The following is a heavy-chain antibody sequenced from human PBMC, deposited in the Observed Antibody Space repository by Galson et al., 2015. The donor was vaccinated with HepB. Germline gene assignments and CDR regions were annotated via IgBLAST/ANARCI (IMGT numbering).Heavy chain of an antibody. J-gene: IGHJ4*02. V-gene: IGHV3-48*01. CDR2: ISSSGRL. CDR3: AGQLYGDSFDY. D-gene: IGHD4-17*01. CDR1: GFTFSSYG. Sequence: SLRLSCAASGFTFSSYGINWVRQAPGKGLEWVSYISSSGRLYYADSVQGRFTTSRDNAKNSLYLQMNSLRAEDTAVYYCAGQLYGDSFDYWGQGTLVTVSS.